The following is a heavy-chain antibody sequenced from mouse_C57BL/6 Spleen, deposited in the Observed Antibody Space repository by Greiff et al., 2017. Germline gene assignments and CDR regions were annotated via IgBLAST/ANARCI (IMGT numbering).Heavy chain of an antibody. CDR1: GYAFSSSW. D-gene: IGHD1-1*01. CDR3: ARRSTTDYFDY. J-gene: IGHJ2*01. Sequence: VQLQQSGPELVKPGASVKISCKASGYAFSSSWMNWVKQRPGKGLEWIGRIYPGDGDTNYNGKFKGKATLTADQSSSTAYMQLSSLSSEDSAVYFCARRSTTDYFDYWGQGTTLTVSS. V-gene: IGHV1-82*01. CDR2: IYPGDGDT.